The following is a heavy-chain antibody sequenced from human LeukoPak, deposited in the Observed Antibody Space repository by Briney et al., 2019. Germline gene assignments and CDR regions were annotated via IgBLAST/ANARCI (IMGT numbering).Heavy chain of an antibody. J-gene: IGHJ5*02. CDR2: IYYTGST. D-gene: IGHD6-13*01. V-gene: IGHV4-61*01. CDR1: GASISSNYW. CDR3: ARDAYSSSEVDWFDP. Sequence: SETLSLTCSVSGASISSNYWWTWARQPPGKGLEWIGYIYYTGSTNYNPSLKSRVTISVDTSKNQFSLKLSSVTAADMAVYYCARDAYSSSEVDWFDPWGQGTLVTVSS.